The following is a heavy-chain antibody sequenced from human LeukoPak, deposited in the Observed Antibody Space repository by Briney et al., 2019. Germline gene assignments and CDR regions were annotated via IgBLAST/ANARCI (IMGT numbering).Heavy chain of an antibody. Sequence: GGSLRLSCAASQYPFNDYYMSWIRQAPGKGLEWISYISSTGTVIHYADSVKGRFTISRDNSKNTLYLQMNSLRAEDTAVYYCAKYHSSGWTLIGWFDPWGQGTLVTVSS. D-gene: IGHD6-19*01. J-gene: IGHJ5*02. CDR3: AKYHSSGWTLIGWFDP. CDR1: QYPFNDYY. CDR2: ISSTGTVI. V-gene: IGHV3-11*01.